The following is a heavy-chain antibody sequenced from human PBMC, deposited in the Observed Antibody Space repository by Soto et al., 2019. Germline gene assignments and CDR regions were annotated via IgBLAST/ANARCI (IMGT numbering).Heavy chain of an antibody. CDR3: AKDRGVRDCDWLFES. CDR1: GFSFDDYA. V-gene: IGHV3-9*01. CDR2: VSWNSGSI. J-gene: IGHJ4*02. D-gene: IGHD3-9*01. Sequence: EVQLVESGGGLVQPGRSLRLSCVASGFSFDDYAMHWVRPAPGKGLEWVSGVSWNSGSIGYADSVRGRFTISRDNAKKSLYLQMGSMRAEDTALHYCAKDRGVRDCDWLFESGGQGTLVTVSS.